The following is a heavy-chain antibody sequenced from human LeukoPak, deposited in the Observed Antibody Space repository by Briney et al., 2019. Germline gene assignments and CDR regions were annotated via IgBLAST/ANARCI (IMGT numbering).Heavy chain of an antibody. CDR3: ARLYSYGPGGAFDI. CDR2: IYYSGST. D-gene: IGHD5-18*01. J-gene: IGHJ3*02. CDR1: GGSISSYY. V-gene: IGHV4-59*01. Sequence: SETLSLTCTVSGGSISSYYWRWIRQPPGKGLEWIGYIYYSGSTNYNPSLKSRVTISVDTSKNQFSLKLSSVTAADTAVYYCARLYSYGPGGAFDIWGQGTMVTVSS.